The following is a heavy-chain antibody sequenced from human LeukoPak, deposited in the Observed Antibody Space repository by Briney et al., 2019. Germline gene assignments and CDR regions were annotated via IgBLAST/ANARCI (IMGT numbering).Heavy chain of an antibody. J-gene: IGHJ4*02. V-gene: IGHV1-2*04. CDR1: GYTFTGYY. D-gene: IGHD6-19*01. CDR3: ARGVAGTAYHFDY. Sequence: ASVKVSCKASGYTFTGYYMHWVRQAPGQGLEWMGWINPNSGGTNYAQKFQGWVTMTRDTSISTAYMELSRLRSDDTAVYYCARGVAGTAYHFDYWGQGTLVTVSS. CDR2: INPNSGGT.